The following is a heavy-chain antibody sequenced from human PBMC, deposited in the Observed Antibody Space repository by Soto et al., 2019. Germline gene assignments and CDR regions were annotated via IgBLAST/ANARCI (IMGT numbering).Heavy chain of an antibody. D-gene: IGHD2-21*02. CDR3: ARGDGDNAFDI. CDR1: GTSIINNNW. Sequence: QVQLQESGPGLVKPSGTLSLTCAVSGTSIINNNWWTWVRQPPGKGLEWIGEIYHSGTTNYNSSLKSRVTFSTDKSKNHFSLNLNSVTAADTAVYYCARGDGDNAFDIWGQGTLVIVSS. J-gene: IGHJ3*02. V-gene: IGHV4-4*02. CDR2: IYHSGTT.